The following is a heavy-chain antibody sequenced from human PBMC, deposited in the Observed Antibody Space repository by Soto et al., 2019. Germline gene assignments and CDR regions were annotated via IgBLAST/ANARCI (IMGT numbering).Heavy chain of an antibody. CDR1: GYTFTSYV. CDR3: ARVVATVAGPYGMDV. J-gene: IGHJ6*02. Sequence: QVQLVQSGAEVKKPGDSVKVYCRASGYTFTSYVISWVRQAPAQGLEWMVWISAYNGNTNFAQKLQGRVTMTTDTSTSTAYMELRSLRSDDTAVYYCARVVATVAGPYGMDVWGQGTTVTVSS. V-gene: IGHV1-18*01. D-gene: IGHD6-19*01. CDR2: ISAYNGNT.